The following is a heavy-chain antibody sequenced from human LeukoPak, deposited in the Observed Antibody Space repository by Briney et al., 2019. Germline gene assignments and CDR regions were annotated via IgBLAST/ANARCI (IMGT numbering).Heavy chain of an antibody. CDR3: ASTYCSGGSCYPGL. Sequence: PSQTLSLTCTVSGGSISSGDYYWSWIRQPPGKGLEWIGYIYYSGRTYYNPSLKSRVTISVDTSKNPFSLKLSSVTAADTAVYYCASTYCSGGSCYPGLWGQGTLVTVSS. CDR1: GGSISSGDYY. D-gene: IGHD2-15*01. CDR2: IYYSGRT. J-gene: IGHJ4*02. V-gene: IGHV4-30-4*01.